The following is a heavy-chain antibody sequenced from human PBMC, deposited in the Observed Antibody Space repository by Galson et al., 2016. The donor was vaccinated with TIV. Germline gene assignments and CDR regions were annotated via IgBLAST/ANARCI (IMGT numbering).Heavy chain of an antibody. D-gene: IGHD2-21*01. V-gene: IGHV3-66*02. J-gene: IGHJ6*02. Sequence: SLRLSCAASGFSVSDNYMTWVRRAPGKGLEWVSMIYTGGSTSYADSVKGRFTISRDNSKNTLYLRMNRRRVEDSAAYYCARERRYCGNECYLYYYYGMDVWGQGTTVTVSS. CDR1: GFSVSDNY. CDR3: ARERRYCGNECYLYYYYGMDV. CDR2: IYTGGST.